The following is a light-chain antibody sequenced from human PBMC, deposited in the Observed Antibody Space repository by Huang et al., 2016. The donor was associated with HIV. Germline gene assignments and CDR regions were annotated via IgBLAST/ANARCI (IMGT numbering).Light chain of an antibody. V-gene: IGKV3-20*01. J-gene: IGKJ2*01. CDR1: QSDSNNY. Sequence: EIVLTQSPGTLSLSPGERATLSCRTSQSDSNNYLAWYQQKPGHAPRLLIYGTTSRATGNPERISGSGSGTYFTLTINKLEADDFVVYYCQQYGGSPRTFGQGTKLEIK. CDR2: GTT. CDR3: QQYGGSPRT.